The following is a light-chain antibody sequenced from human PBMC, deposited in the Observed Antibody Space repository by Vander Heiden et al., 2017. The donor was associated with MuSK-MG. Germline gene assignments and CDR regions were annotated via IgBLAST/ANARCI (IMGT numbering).Light chain of an antibody. CDR1: SSNIGSNT. CDR2: SNN. Sequence: QSVLTQPPSASGTPGQRVTISCSGSSSNIGSNTVNWYQQLPGTAPILLIYSNNQRPSGVPDRFSGSKSGTSASLAISGLQAEDEADYYCAAWDDSLNGWVFGGGTKLTVL. V-gene: IGLV1-44*01. J-gene: IGLJ3*02. CDR3: AAWDDSLNGWV.